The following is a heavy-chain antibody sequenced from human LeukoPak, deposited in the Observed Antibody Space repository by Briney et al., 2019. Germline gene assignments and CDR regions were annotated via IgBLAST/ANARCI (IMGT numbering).Heavy chain of an antibody. Sequence: SVKVSCKASGYTFTSYYMHWVRQAPGQGLEWMGIINPSGGSTSYAQKFQGRVTMTRDTSTSTVYMELSSLRSEDTAVYYCARGDRMVRGVEAFDYWGQGTLVTVSS. CDR1: GYTFTSYY. V-gene: IGHV1-46*01. CDR2: INPSGGST. D-gene: IGHD3-10*01. J-gene: IGHJ4*02. CDR3: ARGDRMVRGVEAFDY.